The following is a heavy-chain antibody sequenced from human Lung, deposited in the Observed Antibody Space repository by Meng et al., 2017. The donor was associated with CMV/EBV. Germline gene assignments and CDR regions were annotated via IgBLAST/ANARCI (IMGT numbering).Heavy chain of an antibody. V-gene: IGHV6-1*01. Sequence: SQTXSLTXXISGDSVPCSRAAWNWLRQSPSRGLEWLGRTYYRSKWFYDYAVSVKSRLTINPDISKNQFSLQLNSVTPEDTAVYYCARLSGDYSHSPTYYFDYWGQGTXVTVSS. CDR3: ARLSGDYSHSPTYYFDY. J-gene: IGHJ4*02. D-gene: IGHD4-11*01. CDR1: GDSVPCSRAA. CDR2: TYYRSKWFY.